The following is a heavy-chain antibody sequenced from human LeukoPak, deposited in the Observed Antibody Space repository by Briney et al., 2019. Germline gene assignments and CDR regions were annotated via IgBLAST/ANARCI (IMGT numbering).Heavy chain of an antibody. CDR3: GKNRYSGSLSPFDI. J-gene: IGHJ3*02. Sequence: GGSLRLSCIVSGFTVSTNYMSWVRQAPGKGLEWVSVIYSGGNTYYADSVKGRSTISRDNSKNTLYLQMNSLRAEDTAVYYCGKNRYSGSLSPFDIWGQGTMVTVSS. CDR2: IYSGGNT. CDR1: GFTVSTNY. D-gene: IGHD1-26*01. V-gene: IGHV3-53*01.